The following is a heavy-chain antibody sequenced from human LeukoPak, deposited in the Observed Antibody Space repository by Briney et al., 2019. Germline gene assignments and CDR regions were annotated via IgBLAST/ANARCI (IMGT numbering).Heavy chain of an antibody. D-gene: IGHD5-18*01. CDR2: ISWNSVNI. Sequence: GGSLRLSCAASGFTLDDYAMHWVRQAPGKGLEWVSGISWNSVNIGYADSVKGRFTISRDNAKNTLYLQMNSLRAEDTAVYYCARVRSRYSYHDYWGQGTLVTVSS. CDR1: GFTLDDYA. CDR3: ARVRSRYSYHDY. V-gene: IGHV3-9*01. J-gene: IGHJ4*02.